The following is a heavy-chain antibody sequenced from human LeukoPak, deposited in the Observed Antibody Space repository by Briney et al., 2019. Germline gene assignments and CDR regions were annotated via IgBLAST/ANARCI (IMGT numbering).Heavy chain of an antibody. CDR1: GFTVSSKY. D-gene: IGHD6-19*01. CDR3: ARGYSSGWYRVAMDV. V-gene: IGHV3-66*01. J-gene: IGHJ6*02. CDR2: IYSGGST. Sequence: GGSLRLSCAASGFTVSSKYMSWVRQAPGKGLEWVSVIYSGGSTYYTDSVKGRFTISRDNSKNTLSLQMNSLRAEVTAVYYCARGYSSGWYRVAMDVWGQGTTVTVSS.